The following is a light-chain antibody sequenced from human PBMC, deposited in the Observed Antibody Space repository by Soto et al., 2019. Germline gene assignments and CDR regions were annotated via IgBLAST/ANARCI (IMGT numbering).Light chain of an antibody. CDR2: GAS. CDR1: QSVSTSY. CDR3: QHYNSYSEA. V-gene: IGKV3-20*01. Sequence: DIVLTQSPGTLSLSPGDRATLSCRASQSVSTSYLAWYQQKPGQAPRLLIYGASSRATGIPDRFSGSGSGTDFTLTISGLEPEDFAVYYCQHYNSYSEAFGQGTKVELK. J-gene: IGKJ1*01.